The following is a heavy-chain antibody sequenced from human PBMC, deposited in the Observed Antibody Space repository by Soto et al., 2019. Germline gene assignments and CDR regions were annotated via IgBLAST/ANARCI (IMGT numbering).Heavy chain of an antibody. CDR3: ARDPNSVATHYFDY. V-gene: IGHV3-33*01. J-gene: IGHJ4*02. CDR2: IWYDGSNK. Sequence: QVQLVESGGGVVQPGRSLRLSCAASGFTFSSYGMHWVRQAPGKGLEWVAVIWYDGSNKYYADSVKGRFTISRDNSKNTLYLQMNSLRAEDTALYYCARDPNSVATHYFDYWGQGTLVTVSS. D-gene: IGHD1-26*01. CDR1: GFTFSSYG.